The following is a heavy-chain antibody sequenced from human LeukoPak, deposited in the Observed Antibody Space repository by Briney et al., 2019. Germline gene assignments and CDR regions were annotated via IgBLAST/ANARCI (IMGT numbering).Heavy chain of an antibody. V-gene: IGHV1-2*06. CDR3: SREGPDGWHDD. Sequence: ASVTLSCTSAGYTFTVYYIYWVWQAPGQGLGWMGRIYPNSGGTNYAQTFHGRGTITMYTSISTASMDLSMLRSGDKAAYYYSREGPDGWHDDWGQGTLVTVSS. J-gene: IGHJ4*02. CDR2: IYPNSGGT. D-gene: IGHD5-24*01. CDR1: GYTFTVYY.